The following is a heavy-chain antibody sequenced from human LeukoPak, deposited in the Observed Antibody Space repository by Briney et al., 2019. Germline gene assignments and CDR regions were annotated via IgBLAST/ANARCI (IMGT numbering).Heavy chain of an antibody. V-gene: IGHV3-30-3*01. CDR1: GFTFSSYA. CDR3: ARASVDSRNYYYYYMDV. CDR2: ISYDGSNK. D-gene: IGHD3-22*01. J-gene: IGHJ6*03. Sequence: GGSLRLSCAASGFTFSSYAMHWVRQAPGKGLEWVAVISYDGSNKYYADSVKGRFTISRDNAKNSLYLQMNSLRAEDTAVYYCARASVDSRNYYYYYMDVWGKGTTVTVSS.